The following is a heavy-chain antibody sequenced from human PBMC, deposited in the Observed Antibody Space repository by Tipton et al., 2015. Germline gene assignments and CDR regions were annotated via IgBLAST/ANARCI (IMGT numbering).Heavy chain of an antibody. J-gene: IGHJ3*02. D-gene: IGHD1-14*01. V-gene: IGHV6-1*01. CDR1: GGSVSSGSYY. Sequence: LRLSCTVSGGSVSSGSYYWSWIRQSPSRGLEWLGRTYYRSKWYNDYAESVKGRITINPDTSKNQFSLQLNSVTPEDTAVYYCARRVRHGILDMWGRGTVVTAS. CDR3: ARRVRHGILDM. CDR2: TYYRSKWYN.